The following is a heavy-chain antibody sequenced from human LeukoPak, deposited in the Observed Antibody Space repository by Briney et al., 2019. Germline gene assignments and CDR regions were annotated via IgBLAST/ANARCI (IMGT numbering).Heavy chain of an antibody. Sequence: GGSLRLSCAASGFTFSSYAMHWVRQAPGKGLEWVAVISYDGSDKYYADSVKGRFTISRDNSKNTLYLQMNSLRADDTAVYYCAKDTHNSGWYAPFDYWGQGSLVTVSS. CDR3: AKDTHNSGWYAPFDY. V-gene: IGHV3-30-3*01. CDR2: ISYDGSDK. D-gene: IGHD6-19*01. J-gene: IGHJ4*02. CDR1: GFTFSSYA.